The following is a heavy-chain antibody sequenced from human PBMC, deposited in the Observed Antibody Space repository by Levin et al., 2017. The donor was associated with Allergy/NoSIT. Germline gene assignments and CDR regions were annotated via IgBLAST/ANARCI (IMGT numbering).Heavy chain of an antibody. V-gene: IGHV2-5*02. CDR1: GFSLRTSGVG. Sequence: SGPTLVKPTQTLTLTCTFSGFSLRTSGVGVGWIRQPPGKALEWLELIYWDADKRYSPSLKSRLTIAKDTSKNPVVLTMTNMDPVDTATYYCAHSRALSMDFDYWGQGTLVTVSS. D-gene: IGHD2/OR15-2a*01. J-gene: IGHJ4*02. CDR2: IYWDADK. CDR3: AHSRALSMDFDY.